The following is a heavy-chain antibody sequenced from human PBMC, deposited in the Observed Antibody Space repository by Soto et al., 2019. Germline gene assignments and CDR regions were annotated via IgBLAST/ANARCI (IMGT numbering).Heavy chain of an antibody. CDR3: AREPATAKPEGVDF. Sequence: ASVKVSCKASGYTFTSYGISWVRQAPGQGPEWVGWVSAYIGTTYYAQKLQGRVTMTADTSTNTAYMELSRLRSGDTAVYYCAREPATAKPEGVDFWGQGTLVTVSS. CDR2: VSAYIGTT. D-gene: IGHD1-1*01. CDR1: GYTFTSYG. V-gene: IGHV1-18*01. J-gene: IGHJ4*02.